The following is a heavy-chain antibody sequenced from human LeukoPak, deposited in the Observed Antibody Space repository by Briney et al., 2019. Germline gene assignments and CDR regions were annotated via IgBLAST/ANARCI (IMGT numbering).Heavy chain of an antibody. CDR1: GFTFSSYA. CDR2: ISYDGSNK. D-gene: IGHD2-15*01. J-gene: IGHJ4*02. CDR3: AREDIVVVVAATNYFDY. V-gene: IGHV3-30-3*01. Sequence: GGSLRLSCAASGFTFSSYAMHWVRQAPGKGLEWVAVISYDGSNKYYADSVKGRFTISRDNSKKTLYLQMNSLRAEDTAVYYCAREDIVVVVAATNYFDYWGQGTLVTVSS.